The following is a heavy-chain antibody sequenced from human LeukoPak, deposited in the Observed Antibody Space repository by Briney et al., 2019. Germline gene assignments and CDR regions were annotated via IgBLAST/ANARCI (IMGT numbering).Heavy chain of an antibody. CDR2: ISGTSSII. Sequence: GGSMRLSCAASGFTFSSYSMNWGRQAPGKRLQRISYISGTSSIIYYTPSVKGRFTISRDNGKYSLYLQMNSLRDDDTAVYFCARGTWDGDRTFDIWGQGAMVTVSS. V-gene: IGHV3-48*02. J-gene: IGHJ3*02. CDR1: GFTFSSYS. CDR3: ARGTWDGDRTFDI. D-gene: IGHD5-24*01.